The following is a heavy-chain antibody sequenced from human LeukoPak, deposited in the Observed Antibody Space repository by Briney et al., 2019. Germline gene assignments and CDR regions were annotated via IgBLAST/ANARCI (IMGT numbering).Heavy chain of an antibody. V-gene: IGHV3-66*01. D-gene: IGHD1-1*01. Sequence: GGSLRLSCAASGFTVSSNYMSWVRQAPGKGLAWVSIIYSGGTTHYADSVKGRFTISRDNSKNTLYLQMNSLRDEDTAVYYRVRDLEATNTYYFDNWGQGTLVTVSS. CDR1: GFTVSSNY. CDR2: IYSGGTT. J-gene: IGHJ4*02. CDR3: VRDLEATNTYYFDN.